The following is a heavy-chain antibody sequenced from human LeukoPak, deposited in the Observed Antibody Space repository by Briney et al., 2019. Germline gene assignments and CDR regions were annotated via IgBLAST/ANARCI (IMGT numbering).Heavy chain of an antibody. D-gene: IGHD3-10*01. V-gene: IGHV3-7*01. J-gene: IGHJ4*02. CDR3: ARDGSGRVPEMSAPDY. CDR1: GFTFTNYW. Sequence: GGSLRLSCAASGFTFTNYWMSWVRQAPGKGLELVANIKQDRSEKYYVDSVKGRFTISRDNAKNSLYLQMNSLRAEDTAVYYCARDGSGRVPEMSAPDYWGQGTLVTVSS. CDR2: IKQDRSEK.